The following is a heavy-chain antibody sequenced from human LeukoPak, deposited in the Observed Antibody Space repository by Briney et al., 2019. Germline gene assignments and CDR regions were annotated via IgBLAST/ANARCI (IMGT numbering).Heavy chain of an antibody. V-gene: IGHV4-59*01. J-gene: IGHJ4*02. CDR2: IYYSGST. D-gene: IGHD6-19*01. Sequence: SETLSLTCTVSGGSISSYYWSWIRQPPGKGLEWIGYIYYSGSTNYNPSLKSRVTISVDTSKNQFSLKLSSVTAADTAVYYCARDSNGRTFDYWGQGTLVTVSS. CDR1: GGSISSYY. CDR3: ARDSNGRTFDY.